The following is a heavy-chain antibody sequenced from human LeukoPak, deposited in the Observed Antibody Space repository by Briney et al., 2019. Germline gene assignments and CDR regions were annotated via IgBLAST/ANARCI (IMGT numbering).Heavy chain of an antibody. V-gene: IGHV4-59*12. J-gene: IGHJ4*02. CDR2: IYYSGST. Sequence: SETLSLACTVSGGSISSYYWSWIRQPPGKGLEWIGYIYYSGSTNYNPSLKSRVTISVDTSKNQFSLKLSSVTAADTAVYYCARGGGAVAGNFDYWGQGTLVTVSS. CDR3: ARGGGAVAGNFDY. CDR1: GGSISSYY. D-gene: IGHD6-19*01.